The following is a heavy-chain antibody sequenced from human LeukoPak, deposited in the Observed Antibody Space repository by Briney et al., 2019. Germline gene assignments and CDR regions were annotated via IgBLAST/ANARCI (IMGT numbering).Heavy chain of an antibody. CDR3: ARDAYGDYELFDY. D-gene: IGHD4-17*01. J-gene: IGHJ4*02. V-gene: IGHV3-33*01. Sequence: PGRSLRLSCAASGFTFSSYGVHWVRQAPGKGLEWVAVIWYDGSNKYYADSVKGRFTISRDNSKNTLYLQMNSLRAEDTAVYYCARDAYGDYELFDYWGQGTLVTVSS. CDR1: GFTFSSYG. CDR2: IWYDGSNK.